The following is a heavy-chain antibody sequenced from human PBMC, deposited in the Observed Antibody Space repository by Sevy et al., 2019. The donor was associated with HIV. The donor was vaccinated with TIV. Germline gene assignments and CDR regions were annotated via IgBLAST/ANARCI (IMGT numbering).Heavy chain of an antibody. D-gene: IGHD2-2*01. CDR1: GFTFSSDW. CDR3: SRDSQNIVVVPAATIKYYYSYYMDV. J-gene: IGHJ6*03. CDR2: IKQDGSER. V-gene: IGHV3-7*01. Sequence: GGSLRLSCAASGFTFSSDWMSWVHQAPGKELEWVANIKQDGSERYYEDSVKGRFTISRDNTKNSLYLQMNSLRVEDTAVYYWSRDSQNIVVVPAATIKYYYSYYMDVWGKGTTVTVSS.